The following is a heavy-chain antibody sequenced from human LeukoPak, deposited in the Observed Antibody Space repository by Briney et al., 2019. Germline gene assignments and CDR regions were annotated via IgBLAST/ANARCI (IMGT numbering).Heavy chain of an antibody. CDR3: ARGRDGYGDNWFDP. J-gene: IGHJ5*02. Sequence: SETLSLTCTVSGGSISSYYWSWIRQPPGKGLEWIGYIYYSGSTNYNPSLKSRVTISVDTSKNQFSLKLSSATAADTAVYYCARGRDGYGDNWFDPWGQGTLVTVSS. V-gene: IGHV4-59*01. D-gene: IGHD5-24*01. CDR1: GGSISSYY. CDR2: IYYSGST.